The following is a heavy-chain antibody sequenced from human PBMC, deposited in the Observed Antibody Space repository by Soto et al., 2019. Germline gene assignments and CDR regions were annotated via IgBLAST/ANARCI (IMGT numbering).Heavy chain of an antibody. CDR2: IYYSGST. Sequence: SETLSLTCTVSGGSISSYYWSWIRQPPGKGLEWIGYIYYSGSTNYNPSLKSRVTISVDTSKNQFSLKLSSVTAADTAVYYCARATGYDTYYYYGMDVWGQGTTVTVSS. J-gene: IGHJ6*02. CDR3: ARATGYDTYYYYGMDV. D-gene: IGHD5-12*01. CDR1: GGSISSYY. V-gene: IGHV4-59*01.